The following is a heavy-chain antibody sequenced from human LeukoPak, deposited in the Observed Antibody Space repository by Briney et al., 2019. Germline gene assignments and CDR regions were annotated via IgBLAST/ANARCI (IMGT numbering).Heavy chain of an antibody. CDR3: AKTSDQLLYSKFDF. V-gene: IGHV3-30*02. J-gene: IGHJ4*02. CDR2: IQYDGSYK. D-gene: IGHD2-2*02. Sequence: GGSLRLSCATSGFTFSFYGIHWVRQAPGKGLEWVAFIQYDGSYKFYADSVQGRFSISRDNSKNTLFLQMNSLRGDDTAVYYCAKTSDQLLYSKFDFWGQGTLVTVSS. CDR1: GFTFSFYG.